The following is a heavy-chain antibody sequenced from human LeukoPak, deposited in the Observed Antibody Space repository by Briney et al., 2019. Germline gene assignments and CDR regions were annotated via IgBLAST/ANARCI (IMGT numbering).Heavy chain of an antibody. Sequence: PGGSLRLSCAASGFTFSSYGMHWVRQAPGKGLEWVAFIRYDGSNKYYADSVKGRFTISRDNSKNTLYLQMNSLRAEDTAVYYCAKGPYYDFWSGYYSGGVDAFDIWGQGTMVTVSS. J-gene: IGHJ3*02. D-gene: IGHD3-3*01. CDR2: IRYDGSNK. CDR1: GFTFSSYG. CDR3: AKGPYYDFWSGYYSGGVDAFDI. V-gene: IGHV3-30*02.